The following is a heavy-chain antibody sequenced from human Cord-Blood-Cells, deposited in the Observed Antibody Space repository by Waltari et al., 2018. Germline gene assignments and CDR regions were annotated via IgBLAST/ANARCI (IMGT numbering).Heavy chain of an antibody. CDR3: ARDRDLGIAEAFDI. CDR1: GSTFTGYY. CDR2: INPNSGGT. V-gene: IGHV1-2*02. D-gene: IGHD7-27*01. Sequence: QVPLVQSGAEVKKPGASVKFSFRASGSTFTGYYMHWVRKSPGQGLEWMGWINPNSGGTNYAQKFQGRVTMTRDTSISTAYMELSRLRSDDTAVYYCARDRDLGIAEAFDIWGQGTMVTVSS. J-gene: IGHJ3*02.